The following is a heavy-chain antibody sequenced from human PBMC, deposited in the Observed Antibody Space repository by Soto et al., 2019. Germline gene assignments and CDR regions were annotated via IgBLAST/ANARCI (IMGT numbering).Heavy chain of an antibody. V-gene: IGHV3-21*01. CDR1: GFTFSSYS. CDR2: ISSSSSYI. J-gene: IGHJ4*02. D-gene: IGHD3-22*01. Sequence: GGSLRLSCAASGFTFSSYSMNWVRQAPGKGLEWVSSISSSSSYIYYADSVKGRFTISRDNAKNSLYLQMNSLRAEDTAVYYCARSTMIVVVPPTEEFSLTLSFDYWGQGTLVTVSS. CDR3: ARSTMIVVVPPTEEFSLTLSFDY.